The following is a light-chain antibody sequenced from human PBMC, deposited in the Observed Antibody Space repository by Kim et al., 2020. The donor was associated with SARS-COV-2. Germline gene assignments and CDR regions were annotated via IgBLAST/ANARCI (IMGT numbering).Light chain of an antibody. J-gene: IGKJ3*01. CDR2: GAS. V-gene: IGKV3-20*01. Sequence: PGDRATLSCRASQSVSSSYLAWYQQKPGQTPSLLIYGASSRATGIPDRFSGRGSGTDFTLTISRLEPEDFAVYYCQQYGSSPPFTFGPGTKVDIK. CDR1: QSVSSSY. CDR3: QQYGSSPPFT.